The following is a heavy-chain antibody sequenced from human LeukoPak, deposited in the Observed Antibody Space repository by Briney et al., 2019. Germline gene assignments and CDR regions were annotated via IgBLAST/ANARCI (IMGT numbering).Heavy chain of an antibody. Sequence: PGGSLRLSCAASGFSFSGSDVHWVRQAPGKGLEWVSYITYNSGTIFYADSVKGRFTISRDNAKDSLYLQMSSLRDEDTAVYYCARDSGYSYADDYWGQGTLVTVSS. CDR3: ARDSGYSYADDY. CDR2: ITYNSGTI. D-gene: IGHD5-18*01. J-gene: IGHJ4*02. CDR1: GFSFSGSD. V-gene: IGHV3-48*02.